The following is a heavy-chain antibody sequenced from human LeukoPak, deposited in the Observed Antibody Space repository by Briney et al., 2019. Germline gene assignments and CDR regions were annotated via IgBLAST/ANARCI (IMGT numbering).Heavy chain of an antibody. Sequence: GGSLRLSCAASGLTFSSHWMHWVRQAPGKGLVWVSRITNDGSSTTYADSVKGRFTISRDNSKNTLYLQMNSLRAEDTAVYYCAFGVEGRYYFDYWGQGTLVTVSS. CDR1: GLTFSSHW. CDR2: ITNDGSST. CDR3: AFGVEGRYYFDY. J-gene: IGHJ4*02. V-gene: IGHV3-74*01. D-gene: IGHD3-16*01.